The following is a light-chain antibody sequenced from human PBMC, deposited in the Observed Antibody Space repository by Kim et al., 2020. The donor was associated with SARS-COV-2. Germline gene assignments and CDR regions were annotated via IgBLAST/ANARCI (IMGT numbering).Light chain of an antibody. V-gene: IGLV2-14*01. CDR3: SSYTSSSTLGV. Sequence: QSALTQPASVSGSPGQSITISCIGTSSDVGGYNYVSWYQQHPGKAPKLMIYDVSKRPSGVSNRFSGSKSGNTASLTISGLQAEDEADYYCSSYTSSSTLGVFGGGTQLTVL. J-gene: IGLJ3*02. CDR1: SSDVGGYNY. CDR2: DVS.